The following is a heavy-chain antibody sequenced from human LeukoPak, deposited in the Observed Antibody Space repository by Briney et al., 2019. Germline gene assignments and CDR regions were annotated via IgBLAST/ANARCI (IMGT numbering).Heavy chain of an antibody. D-gene: IGHD2-2*01. Sequence: GRSLRLSCAASGFTFSSYGIHWVRQAPGKGLEWVAVISFDGSNKYYADSVKGRFTISRDNSKNTLYLQMNSLRAEDTAVYYCSRGARSPAPYHFDSWGQGTLVTVSS. CDR1: GFTFSSYG. CDR3: SRGARSPAPYHFDS. V-gene: IGHV3-30*03. CDR2: ISFDGSNK. J-gene: IGHJ4*02.